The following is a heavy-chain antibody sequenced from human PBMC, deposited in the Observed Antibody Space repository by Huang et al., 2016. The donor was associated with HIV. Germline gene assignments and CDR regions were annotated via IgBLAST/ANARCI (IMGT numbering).Heavy chain of an antibody. V-gene: IGHV4-34*01. CDR1: GGSFSGYY. CDR3: ARGQGGYYYYYMDV. J-gene: IGHJ6*03. CDR2: INHSDST. Sequence: QVQLQQWGAGLLRPSETLSLTCAVYGGSFSGYYGTWIRQPPGKGLEWIGEINHSDSTNYNPSLKSRVTISLDTSRNQFSLTLTSGTAADTAVYYCARGQGGYYYYYMDVWGKGTTVTVSS.